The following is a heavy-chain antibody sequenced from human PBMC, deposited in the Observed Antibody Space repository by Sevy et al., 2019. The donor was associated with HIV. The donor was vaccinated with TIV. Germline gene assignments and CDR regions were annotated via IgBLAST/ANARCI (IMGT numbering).Heavy chain of an antibody. CDR1: GGSFSGYY. Sequence: SETLSLTCAVHGGSFSGYYWNWIRQPPGKGLEWIGEINHSGSTNYNPSLKSRVTISVDTSKNQFSLKLSPLTAADTAVYYGARSPPIVVVPGAPSWFDPWGQGTLVTVSS. CDR2: INHSGST. J-gene: IGHJ5*02. D-gene: IGHD2-2*01. V-gene: IGHV4-34*01. CDR3: ARSPPIVVVPGAPSWFDP.